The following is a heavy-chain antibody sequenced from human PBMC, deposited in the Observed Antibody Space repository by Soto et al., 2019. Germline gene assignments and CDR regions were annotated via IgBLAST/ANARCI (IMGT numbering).Heavy chain of an antibody. D-gene: IGHD3-10*01. V-gene: IGHV3-7*01. CDR3: AREGITMVRGAVYYYYGMDV. J-gene: IGHJ6*02. Sequence: EVQLVESGGGLVQPGGSLRLSCAASGFTFSSYWMSWVRQAPGKGLEWVANIKQDGSEKYYVDSVKGRFTISRDNAKNSLYLQMNRLRAEDTAVYYCAREGITMVRGAVYYYYGMDVWGQGTTVTVSS. CDR1: GFTFSSYW. CDR2: IKQDGSEK.